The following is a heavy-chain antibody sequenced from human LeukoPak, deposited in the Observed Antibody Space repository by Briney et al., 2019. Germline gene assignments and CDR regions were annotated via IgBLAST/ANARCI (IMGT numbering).Heavy chain of an antibody. Sequence: PGGSLRLSCAASGFTFSSYAMSWVRQAPGKGLEWVSAISGSGGSTYYADSVKGRFTISRDNSKNTLYLQMNSLRAEDTAVYYCARDTIVAGTGFDYWGQGTLVTVSS. D-gene: IGHD6-19*01. J-gene: IGHJ4*02. CDR2: ISGSGGST. CDR1: GFTFSSYA. CDR3: ARDTIVAGTGFDY. V-gene: IGHV3-23*01.